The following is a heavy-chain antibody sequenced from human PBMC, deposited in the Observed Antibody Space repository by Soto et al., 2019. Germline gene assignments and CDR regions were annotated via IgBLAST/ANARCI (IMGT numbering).Heavy chain of an antibody. Sequence: ASVKVSCKASGYTFTSYGISWVRQAPGQGLERMGWISAYNGNTNYAQKLQGRVTMTTDTSTSTAYMELRSLRSDDTAGYYCERDFLVLGDKLWTGYCQHWGQGTLVTVSS. J-gene: IGHJ1*01. D-gene: IGHD2-21*02. CDR2: ISAYNGNT. V-gene: IGHV1-18*01. CDR1: GYTFTSYG. CDR3: ERDFLVLGDKLWTGYCQH.